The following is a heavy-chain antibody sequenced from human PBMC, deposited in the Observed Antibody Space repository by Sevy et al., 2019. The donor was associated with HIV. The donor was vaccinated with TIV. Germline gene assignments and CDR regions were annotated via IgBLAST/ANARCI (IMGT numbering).Heavy chain of an antibody. J-gene: IGHJ6*03. CDR3: ACSLGELSFFYYYSMDV. D-gene: IGHD3-16*02. CDR1: GFTFSSYW. CDR2: IKQDGSEK. Sequence: GGSLRLSCAASGFTFSSYWMSWVRQAPGKGLEWVANIKQDGSEKYYVDSVKGRFTISRDNAKNSLYLQMNSLRAEETAVYYCACSLGELSFFYYYSMDVWGKGTTVTVSS. V-gene: IGHV3-7*01.